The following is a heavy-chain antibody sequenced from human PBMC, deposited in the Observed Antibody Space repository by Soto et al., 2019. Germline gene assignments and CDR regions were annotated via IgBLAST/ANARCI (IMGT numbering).Heavy chain of an antibody. Sequence: PSDTLSLTCAVSGYSISSGYYWGWIRQTPGKGLEWIASIYHSGSTYYNPSLKSRVTISVATSKNQFSLKLTSVTAADTAVYSCARGAATVTPGWFDPWGQGIMVTVSS. CDR1: GYSISSGYY. D-gene: IGHD4-17*01. CDR2: IYHSGST. V-gene: IGHV4-38-2*01. CDR3: ARGAATVTPGWFDP. J-gene: IGHJ5*02.